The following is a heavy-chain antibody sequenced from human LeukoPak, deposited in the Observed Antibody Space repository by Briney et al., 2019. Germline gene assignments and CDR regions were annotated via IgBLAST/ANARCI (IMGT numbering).Heavy chain of an antibody. Sequence: ASVKVSCKASGYTFTSYGISWVRQAPGQGLEWMGWINPNSGGTNYAQKFQGRVTMTRDTSISTAYMELSRLRSDDTAVYYCASPDSGSYPYYFDYWGQGTLVTVSS. J-gene: IGHJ4*02. CDR1: GYTFTSYG. CDR2: INPNSGGT. V-gene: IGHV1-2*02. D-gene: IGHD1-26*01. CDR3: ASPDSGSYPYYFDY.